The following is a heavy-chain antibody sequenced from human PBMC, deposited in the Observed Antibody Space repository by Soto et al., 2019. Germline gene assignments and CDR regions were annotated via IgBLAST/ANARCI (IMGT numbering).Heavy chain of an antibody. V-gene: IGHV1-3*01. CDR1: GYTFSSSA. D-gene: IGHD3-10*01. Sequence: GASVKVSCKASGYTFSSSAMHWVRQAPGQRLEWMGWINVGNDKTEYSWRLQGRVTMTKDTSTSTAYMELSSLRSEDTAVYYCARGGYYYGSGSPEDDAFDIRGQGTMVTVSS. J-gene: IGHJ3*02. CDR2: INVGNDKT. CDR3: ARGGYYYGSGSPEDDAFDI.